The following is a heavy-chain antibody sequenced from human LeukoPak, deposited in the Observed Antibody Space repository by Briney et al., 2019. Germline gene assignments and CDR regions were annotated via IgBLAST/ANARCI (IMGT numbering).Heavy chain of an antibody. CDR2: IRSKANSYAT. Sequence: GGSLRLSCAASGFTFSGSAMHWVRQAPGKGLEWVGRIRSKANSYATAYAASVKGRFTISRDDSKNTAYLQMNSLKTEDTAVYYCTRRAQPDIYYYYYMDVWGKGTTVTVSS. CDR3: TRRAQPDIYYYYYMDV. CDR1: GFTFSGSA. J-gene: IGHJ6*03. D-gene: IGHD5-12*01. V-gene: IGHV3-73*01.